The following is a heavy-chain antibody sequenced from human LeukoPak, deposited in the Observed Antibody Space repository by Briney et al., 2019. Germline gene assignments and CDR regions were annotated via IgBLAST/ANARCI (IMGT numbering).Heavy chain of an antibody. Sequence: SETLSLTCTVSGGSISSGSCYWSWIRQPAGKGLEWIGRIYTSGSTNYNPSLKSRATISVDASKNQFSLKLSSVTAADTAVYYCARDNDFWSAWGQGTLVTVSS. J-gene: IGHJ5*02. CDR2: IYTSGST. V-gene: IGHV4-61*02. CDR3: ARDNDFWSA. CDR1: GGSISSGSCY. D-gene: IGHD3-3*01.